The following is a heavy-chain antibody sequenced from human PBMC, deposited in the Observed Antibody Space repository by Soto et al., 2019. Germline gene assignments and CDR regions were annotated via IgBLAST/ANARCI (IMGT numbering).Heavy chain of an antibody. Sequence: ASVKVSCKASGYTFTSYYMHWVRQDPGQGLEWMGIINPSGGSTSYAQKFQGRVTMSRDASTCTVYMELSSLRSEDTAVYYCASDFGDAKYFDYWGQGTLVTVSS. V-gene: IGHV1-46*01. J-gene: IGHJ4*02. D-gene: IGHD3-10*01. CDR3: ASDFGDAKYFDY. CDR2: INPSGGST. CDR1: GYTFTSYY.